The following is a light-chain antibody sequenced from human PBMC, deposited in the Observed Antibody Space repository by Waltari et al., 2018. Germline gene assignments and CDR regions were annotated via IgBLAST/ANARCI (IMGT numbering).Light chain of an antibody. Sequence: DIVLTQSPGTLSLSPGERATLSCRASQSVSSSYLAWYQHKPGQPPRLLIYGASSRATDIPDRFSGSGSGTDFTLTISRLEPEDFAVYYCQQYGSSPYTFGQGTKLGIK. CDR2: GAS. CDR1: QSVSSSY. CDR3: QQYGSSPYT. J-gene: IGKJ2*01. V-gene: IGKV3-20*01.